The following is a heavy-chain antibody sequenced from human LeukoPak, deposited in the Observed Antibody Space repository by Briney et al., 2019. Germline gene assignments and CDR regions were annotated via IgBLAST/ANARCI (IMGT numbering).Heavy chain of an antibody. CDR2: IYYSGST. J-gene: IGHJ4*02. Sequence: PSETLSLTCTVSGGSISSYCWSWIRQPPGKGLEWIGYIYYSGSTNYNPSLKSRVTISVDTSKNQFSLKLSSVTAADTAVDYCARGDIAVAEPNFDCWGQGTLVTVSS. CDR1: GGSISSYC. D-gene: IGHD6-13*01. CDR3: ARGDIAVAEPNFDC. V-gene: IGHV4-59*01.